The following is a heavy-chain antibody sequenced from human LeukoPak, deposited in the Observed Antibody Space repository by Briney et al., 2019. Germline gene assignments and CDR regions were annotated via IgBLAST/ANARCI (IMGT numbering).Heavy chain of an antibody. J-gene: IGHJ4*02. V-gene: IGHV3-30-3*01. CDR1: GFTFSSYA. D-gene: IGHD6-6*01. Sequence: PGRSLRLSCAASGFTFSSYAMHWVRQAPGKGLEWVAVISYVGSNKYYADSVKGRFTISRDNSKNTLYLQMNSLRAEDMALYYCAKDMYSSSGGIDYWGQGTLVTVSS. CDR3: AKDMYSSSGGIDY. CDR2: ISYVGSNK.